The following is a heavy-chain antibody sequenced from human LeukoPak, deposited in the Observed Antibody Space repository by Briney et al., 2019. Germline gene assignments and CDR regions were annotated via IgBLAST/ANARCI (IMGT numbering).Heavy chain of an antibody. D-gene: IGHD6-13*01. Sequence: GGSLRLSCAASGFNVSSNYMSWVRQAPGKGLEWVSVIYSGGYTYHADSVKGRFTISRDNSKNTLFLQMNSLRAEDTAVYYCARASIAAAGYYFDYWGQGTLVTVSS. CDR3: ARASIAAAGYYFDY. CDR2: IYSGGYT. CDR1: GFNVSSNY. V-gene: IGHV3-66*01. J-gene: IGHJ4*02.